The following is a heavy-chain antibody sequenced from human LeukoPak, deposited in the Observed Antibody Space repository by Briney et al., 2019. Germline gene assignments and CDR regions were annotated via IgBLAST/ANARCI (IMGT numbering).Heavy chain of an antibody. J-gene: IGHJ4*02. CDR2: ISAYNGNT. CDR1: GYTFTSYG. V-gene: IGHV1-18*01. Sequence: ASVTVSCKASGYTFTSYGISWVRQAPGQGLEWMGWISAYNGNTNYAQKLQGRVTMTTDTSTTTAYMELRSLRSDDTAVYYCARRRYSGSYYVDSWGQGTLVTVSS. D-gene: IGHD1-26*01. CDR3: ARRRYSGSYYVDS.